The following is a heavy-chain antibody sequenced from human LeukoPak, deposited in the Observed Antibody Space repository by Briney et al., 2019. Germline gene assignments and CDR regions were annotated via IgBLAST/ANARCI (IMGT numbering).Heavy chain of an antibody. V-gene: IGHV3-23*01. CDR1: GFTFSSYA. CDR2: ITASGGTT. D-gene: IGHD3-3*01. CDR3: AKTRVEWLFGNSSPDY. J-gene: IGHJ4*02. Sequence: PGGSLRLSCAASGFTFSSYAMSWVRQAPGKGLEWVSGITASGGTTYCADSVKGRFAISRDNSKNTLYLQLNSLRAEDTAVYYCAKTRVEWLFGNSSPDYWGQGTLVTVSS.